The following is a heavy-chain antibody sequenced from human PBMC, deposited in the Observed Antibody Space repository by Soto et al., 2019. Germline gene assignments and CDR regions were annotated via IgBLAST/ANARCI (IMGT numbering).Heavy chain of an antibody. V-gene: IGHV4-31*03. J-gene: IGHJ4*02. CDR2: IYYSGST. Sequence: QVQLQESGPGLVKPSQTLSLTCTVSGGSISSGGYYWSWIRQHPGKGLEWIGYIYYSGSTYYNPSLKIRVTISVDTSKNHFSLKLSSVTAADTAVYYCASSGWYERYIDYWGQGTLVTVSS. D-gene: IGHD6-19*01. CDR1: GGSISSGGYY. CDR3: ASSGWYERYIDY.